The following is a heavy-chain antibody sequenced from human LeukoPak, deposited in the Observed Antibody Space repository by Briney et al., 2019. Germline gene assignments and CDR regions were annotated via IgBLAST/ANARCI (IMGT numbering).Heavy chain of an antibody. CDR2: IWYDGSNK. V-gene: IGHV3-33*01. Sequence: PGGSLRLSCAASGFTLGSNGMHWVRQAPGKGLEWVAVIWYDGSNKYYADSVKGRFTISRDISKNTLYLQMNSLRTEDTAVYYCAGGTTSLDYWGQGTLVTVSS. J-gene: IGHJ4*02. D-gene: IGHD2/OR15-2a*01. CDR1: GFTLGSNG. CDR3: AGGTTSLDY.